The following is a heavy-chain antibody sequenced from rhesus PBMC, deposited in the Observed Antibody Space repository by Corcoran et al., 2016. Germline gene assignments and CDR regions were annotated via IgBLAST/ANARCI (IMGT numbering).Heavy chain of an antibody. CDR1: GGSISGTYY. CDR2: LYGNNART. Sequence: QVQLQESGPGLVKPSETLSLTCAVSGGSISGTYYWNWLRQPPGKGLEWIGNLYGNNARTNYNPSLKSRVTSSKDTSKNQFLLDLSSVTAADTAVYYCARDHNFWGGYYTAGFNYWGQGVLVTVAS. V-gene: IGHV4S9*01. CDR3: ARDHNFWGGYYTAGFNY. D-gene: IGHD3-3*01. J-gene: IGHJ4*01.